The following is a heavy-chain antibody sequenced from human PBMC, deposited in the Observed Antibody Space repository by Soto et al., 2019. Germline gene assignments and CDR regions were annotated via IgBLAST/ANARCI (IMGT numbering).Heavy chain of an antibody. D-gene: IGHD3-10*01. J-gene: IGHJ4*02. V-gene: IGHV3-7*04. CDR1: GFTFSSYC. CDR2: IKQDGSEK. Sequence: PASGFTFSSYCMSWVRQDPGKGLEWVANIKQDGSEKYYVDSVKGRFTISRDNAKNSQYLQMNTLRAEDPAVYYCARHVGEGESDGDYWGQGNLVAVSS. CDR3: ARHVGEGESDGDY.